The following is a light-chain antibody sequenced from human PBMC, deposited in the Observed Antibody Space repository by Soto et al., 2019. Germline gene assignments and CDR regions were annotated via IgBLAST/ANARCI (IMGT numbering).Light chain of an antibody. V-gene: IGKV3-20*01. CDR2: GAS. Sequence: EIVLAHAPCMLSLSAVERATLSCRASQSVSNDFLAWYQQKPGQAPRLLIYGASTRATDVPDRFSGSGSGADFTLSISRLEPEDFAVYYCQQYGSSPPRTFGQGTKVDIK. CDR3: QQYGSSPPRT. CDR1: QSVSNDF. J-gene: IGKJ1*01.